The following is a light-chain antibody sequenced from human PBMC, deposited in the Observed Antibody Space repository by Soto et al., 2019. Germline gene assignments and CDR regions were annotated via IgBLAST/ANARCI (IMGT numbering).Light chain of an antibody. CDR3: QQFHSFPIT. V-gene: IGKV1D-8*01. Sequence: VIWMAQSPSFLSASAGDRVTISCRMSQSISSYLAWYQQKPGKAPELLIYTASTLQSGVPSRFSGSGSGTDFTLTISCLQPEDFATYYCQQFHSFPITFGQGTRLEIK. CDR2: TAS. J-gene: IGKJ5*01. CDR1: QSISSY.